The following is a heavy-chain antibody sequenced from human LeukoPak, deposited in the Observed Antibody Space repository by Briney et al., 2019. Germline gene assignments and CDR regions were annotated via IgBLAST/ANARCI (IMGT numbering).Heavy chain of an antibody. CDR2: ISYDGSNK. CDR3: AKDLRGEVVYRYGSHFAY. J-gene: IGHJ4*02. CDR1: GFTFSSYG. V-gene: IGHV3-30*18. Sequence: GGSLRLSCVASGFTFSSYGMHWVRQAPGKGLEWVAVISYDGSNKYYADSVKGRFTISRDNSKNTMYLQMNSLTAEDTAVYYCAKDLRGEVVYRYGSHFAYSGQGKLVTVSS. D-gene: IGHD5-18*01.